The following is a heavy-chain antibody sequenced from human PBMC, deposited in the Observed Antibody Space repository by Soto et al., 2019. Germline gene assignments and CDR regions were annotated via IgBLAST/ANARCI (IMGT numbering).Heavy chain of an antibody. CDR3: AGWSDYGGYVALVPGGYFQH. CDR1: GGTFSSYA. CDR2: VIRIFGTA. V-gene: IGHV1-69*12. Sequence: QVQLVQSGAEVKKPGSSVKVSCKASGGTFSSYAISWVRQAPGQGLEWMGGVIRIFGTANYAQKFQGRVTTTAEESTSTAYMELSSLRSEDTAVYYCAGWSDYGGYVALVPGGYFQHWGQGTLITVSS. J-gene: IGHJ1*01. D-gene: IGHD4-17*01.